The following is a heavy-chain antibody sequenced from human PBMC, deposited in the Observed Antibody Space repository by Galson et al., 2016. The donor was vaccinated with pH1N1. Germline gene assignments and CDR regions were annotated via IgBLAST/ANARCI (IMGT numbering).Heavy chain of an antibody. CDR1: GFTFSSWH. CDR3: ARPGNYDGDRRGAFDL. CDR2: ITYTSATI. J-gene: IGHJ3*01. Sequence: LRLSCAASGFTFSSWHMDWIRQAPGEGLEWISFITYTSATIYYADSVKGRFTVSRDNAKNSLYLQMNSLRAEDTAVYYCARPGNYDGDRRGAFDLWGQGAMVTVSP. V-gene: IGHV3-48*04. D-gene: IGHD4-23*01.